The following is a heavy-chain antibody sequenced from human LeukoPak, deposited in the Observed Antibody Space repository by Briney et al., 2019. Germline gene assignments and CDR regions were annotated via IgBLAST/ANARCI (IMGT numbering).Heavy chain of an antibody. D-gene: IGHD3-9*01. V-gene: IGHV4-61*02. CDR2: IYTSGST. J-gene: IGHJ4*02. CDR3: ARGGGPFDWLFPFDY. CDR1: GGSISSGSYY. Sequence: PSETLSLTCTVSGGSISSGSYYWSWIRQPAGKGLEWIGRIYTSGSTNYNPSLKSRVTISVDTSKNQFSLKLSSVTAADTAVYYCARGGGPFDWLFPFDYWGQGTLVTVSS.